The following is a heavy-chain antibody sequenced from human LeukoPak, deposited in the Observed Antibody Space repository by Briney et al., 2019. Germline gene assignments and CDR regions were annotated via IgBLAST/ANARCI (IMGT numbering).Heavy chain of an antibody. Sequence: PSETLSLTCTVSGGSISSSSYYWGWIRQPPGKGLEWIGSIYYSGSTYYNPPLKSRVTISVDTSKNQFSLKLSSVTAADTAVYYCARHDTVTTLAFGYWGQGTLVTVSS. CDR2: IYYSGST. CDR3: ARHDTVTTLAFGY. D-gene: IGHD4-17*01. J-gene: IGHJ4*02. CDR1: GGSISSSSYY. V-gene: IGHV4-39*01.